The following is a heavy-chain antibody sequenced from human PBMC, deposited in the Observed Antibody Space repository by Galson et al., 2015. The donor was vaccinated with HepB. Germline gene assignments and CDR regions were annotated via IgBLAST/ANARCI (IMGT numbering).Heavy chain of an antibody. CDR1: GFTFSNYG. CDR2: ISSSISTI. D-gene: IGHD3-22*01. J-gene: IGHJ3*02. CDR3: ARVVYYHDSSGYYSIEYDAFDI. Sequence: SLRLSCAASGFTFSNYGMNWVRQAPGKGLEWVSYISSSISTIYYADAVKGRFTVSRDNAKKSLYLQMNSLRAEDTAVYYCARVVYYHDSSGYYSIEYDAFDIWGQGTMVTVSS. V-gene: IGHV3-48*01.